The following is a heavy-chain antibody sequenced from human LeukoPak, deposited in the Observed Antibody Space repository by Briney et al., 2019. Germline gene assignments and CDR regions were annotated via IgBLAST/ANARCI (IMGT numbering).Heavy chain of an antibody. CDR3: ARTMMVRGVMADFDY. V-gene: IGHV3-30*03. CDR1: GFIFSSYG. CDR2: ISYDGSNQ. J-gene: IGHJ4*02. D-gene: IGHD3-10*01. Sequence: GGSLRLSCAASGFIFSSYGMHWVRQAPGKGLEWVAVISYDGSNQYYRDSVKGRFTIPRDNAKNTLYLQMNSLRAEDTAVYYCARTMMVRGVMADFDYWGQGTLVTVSS.